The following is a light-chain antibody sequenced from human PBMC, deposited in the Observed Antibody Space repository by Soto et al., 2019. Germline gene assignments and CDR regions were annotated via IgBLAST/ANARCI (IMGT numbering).Light chain of an antibody. CDR2: YAS. Sequence: IATSQSPATLSVSPGERVTFSCRASQGIRNHLAWYQHRPGQAPRLLISYASAGATGIPARFSGSGSGTEFTLTISSLQSEDFAVYYCQQYNNWPRTCGQGPRWIS. V-gene: IGKV3-15*01. CDR1: QGIRNH. J-gene: IGKJ1*01. CDR3: QQYNNWPRT.